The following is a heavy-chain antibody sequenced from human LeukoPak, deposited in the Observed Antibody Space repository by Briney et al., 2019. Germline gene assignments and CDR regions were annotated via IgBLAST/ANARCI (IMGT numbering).Heavy chain of an antibody. J-gene: IGHJ5*02. D-gene: IGHD3-10*01. CDR2: IYPGDSDT. CDR3: ARRTYGSGSYSWFDP. Sequence: GESLKISCKGSGYSFTSYWIGWVRQLPGKGLEWMGIIYPGDSDTRYSPSFQGQVTISADKSISTAYLQWSSLKASDTAMYYCARRTYGSGSYSWFDPWGQGTLVTVSS. V-gene: IGHV5-51*01. CDR1: GYSFTSYW.